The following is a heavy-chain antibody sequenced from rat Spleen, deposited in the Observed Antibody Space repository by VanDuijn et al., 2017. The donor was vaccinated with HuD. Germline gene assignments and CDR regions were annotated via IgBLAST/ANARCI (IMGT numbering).Heavy chain of an antibody. CDR1: GFTFNTYW. CDR3: ARQGLTEGIGY. V-gene: IGHV5-29*01. D-gene: IGHD1-11*01. CDR2: ISYDGSST. J-gene: IGHJ2*01. Sequence: EVQLVASGGGLVQPGRSLKLSCAASGFTFNTYWMTWVCQAPTKGLEWFATISYDGSSTYYRDSVKVPFTISRDNSKSTLYLQMDSLRSEDTATYYCARQGLTEGIGYWGQGVMVTVSS.